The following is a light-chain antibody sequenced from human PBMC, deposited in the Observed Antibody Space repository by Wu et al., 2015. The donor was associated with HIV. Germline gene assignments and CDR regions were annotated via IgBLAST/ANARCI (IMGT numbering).Light chain of an antibody. CDR3: QQYKNWPPYT. J-gene: IGKJ2*01. CDR2: GAS. V-gene: IGKV3-15*01. CDR1: QSISTN. Sequence: EIVMTQSPATLSVSPGERATLSCRASQSISTNLAWYQQKAGQAPRLLIYGASTRAPGIPARFSGSGSGTEFTLTIGSLQSEDFAVYSCQQYKNWPPYTFGQGTKLEIK.